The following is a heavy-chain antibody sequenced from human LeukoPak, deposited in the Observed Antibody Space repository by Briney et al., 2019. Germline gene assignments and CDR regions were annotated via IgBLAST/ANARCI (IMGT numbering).Heavy chain of an antibody. CDR1: RGSIIRYH. J-gene: IGHJ4*02. D-gene: IGHD3-10*01. CDR2: TSYTGST. Sequence: SETLSLNCSGSRGSIIRYHWSWIRPPPGLGLEGVRYTSYTGSTIYNSSLSRRVTISVHTANHRFPLNLHSETAADTDVYYCVRHIGGTPFDHWGEGILFTVSS. CDR3: VRHIGGTPFDH. V-gene: IGHV4-59*08.